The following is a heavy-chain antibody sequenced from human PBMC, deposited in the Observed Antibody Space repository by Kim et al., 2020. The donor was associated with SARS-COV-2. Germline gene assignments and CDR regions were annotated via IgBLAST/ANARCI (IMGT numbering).Heavy chain of an antibody. D-gene: IGHD3-10*01. CDR1: GFTFSSYA. CDR3: ARDQNYYGSGSRTYYYYYGMDV. Sequence: GGSLRLSCAASGFTFSSYAMHWVRQAPGKGLEWVAVISYDGSNKYYADSVKGRFTISRDNSKNTLYLQMNSLRAEDTAVYYCARDQNYYGSGSRTYYYYYGMDVWGQGTTVTVSS. CDR2: ISYDGSNK. J-gene: IGHJ6*02. V-gene: IGHV3-30*04.